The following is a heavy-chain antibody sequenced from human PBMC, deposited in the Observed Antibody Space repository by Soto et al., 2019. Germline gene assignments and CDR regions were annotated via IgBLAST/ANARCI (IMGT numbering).Heavy chain of an antibody. CDR3: ARDTRNSGYDFDY. J-gene: IGHJ4*02. Sequence: GGSLRLCCAASGFTFSSYAMHWVRQAPGRGLEWVAVISYDGSNKYYADSVKGRFTISRDNSKNTLYLQMNSLRAEDTAVYYCARDTRNSGYDFDYWGQGTLVTVSS. CDR1: GFTFSSYA. CDR2: ISYDGSNK. D-gene: IGHD5-12*01. V-gene: IGHV3-30-3*01.